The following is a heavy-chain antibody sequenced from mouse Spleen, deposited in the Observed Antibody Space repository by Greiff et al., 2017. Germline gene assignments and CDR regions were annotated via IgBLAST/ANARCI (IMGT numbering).Heavy chain of an antibody. J-gene: IGHJ4*01. D-gene: IGHD2-1*01. CDR2: INPSTGGT. CDR1: GYSFTGYY. Sequence: VQLQQSGPELVKPGASVKISCKASGYSFTGYYMNWVKQSPEKSLEWIGEINPSTGGTTYNQKFKAKATLTVDKSSSTAYMQLKSLTSEDSAVYYCARYDYYGNFYYAMDYWGQGTSVTVSS. V-gene: IGHV1-42*01. CDR3: ARYDYYGNFYYAMDY.